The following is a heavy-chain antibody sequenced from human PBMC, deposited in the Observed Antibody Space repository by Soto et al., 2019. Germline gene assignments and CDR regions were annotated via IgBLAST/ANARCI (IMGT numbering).Heavy chain of an antibody. Sequence: GGSLRLSCAASGFTFSSFAMHWVRQAPGKGLEFVAGISSNGGSIYYVPSVRGRFTISRDNSKNTLDLQMGSLRPDDMGVYYCVRVPAGWLGQFDYWGQGTLVTVSS. CDR1: GFTFSSFA. D-gene: IGHD6-19*01. CDR3: VRVPAGWLGQFDY. J-gene: IGHJ4*02. CDR2: ISSNGGSI. V-gene: IGHV3-64*01.